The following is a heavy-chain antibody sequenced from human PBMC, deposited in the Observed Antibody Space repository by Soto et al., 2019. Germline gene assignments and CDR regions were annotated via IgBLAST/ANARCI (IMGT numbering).Heavy chain of an antibody. D-gene: IGHD1-1*01. CDR1: GASISSYY. J-gene: IGHJ4*02. Sequence: QVQLQESGPGLVKPSETLSLTCTVSGASISSYYWSWIRQPPGKGLEWIGYVYYSGSTNYNPSLNSRVTMSVDTSKNQFSLKLSSVTAADTAMYYCARDTTPSLWGQGTLVTVSS. CDR2: VYYSGST. V-gene: IGHV4-59*01. CDR3: ARDTTPSL.